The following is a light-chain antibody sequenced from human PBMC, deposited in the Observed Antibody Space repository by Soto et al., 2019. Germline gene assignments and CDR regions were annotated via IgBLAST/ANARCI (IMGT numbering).Light chain of an antibody. CDR3: SSYTTTASLV. V-gene: IGLV2-14*01. CDR2: EVT. J-gene: IGLJ2*01. CDR1: SSDVGAYNY. Sequence: QSVLTQPASVSGSPGQSITISCTGTSSDVGAYNYVSWYQQHPGKVPKLIIYEVTNRPSGVSNRFSGSKSGNTASLTISGLQAEDEADYYCSSYTTTASLVFGGGTKLTVL.